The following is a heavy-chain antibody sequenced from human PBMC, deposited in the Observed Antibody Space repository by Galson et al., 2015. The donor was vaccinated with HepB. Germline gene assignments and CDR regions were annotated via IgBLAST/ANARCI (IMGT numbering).Heavy chain of an antibody. Sequence: SLRLSCAASGFTFSSYAMSWVRQAPGKGLEWVGFIRSNPYGGTTEYAASVKGRFTISRDDSKSIAYLQMNSLKTEDTAVYYCTRDRHGYYGMDVWGQGTLVTVSS. V-gene: IGHV3-49*04. CDR2: IRSNPYGGTT. CDR3: TRDRHGYYGMDV. CDR1: GFTFSSYA. J-gene: IGHJ6*02.